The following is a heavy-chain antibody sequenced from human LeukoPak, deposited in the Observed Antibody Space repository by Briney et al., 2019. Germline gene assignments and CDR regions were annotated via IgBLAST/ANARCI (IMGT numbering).Heavy chain of an antibody. CDR3: ARDPNGLLWFGREYYFDY. Sequence: ASVKVSCKASGYTFTGYYMHWVRQAPGQGLEWMGWNNPNSGGTNYAQKFQGWVTMTRDTSISTAYMELSRLRSDDTAVYYCARDPNGLLWFGREYYFDYWGQGTLVTVSS. J-gene: IGHJ4*02. CDR1: GYTFTGYY. D-gene: IGHD3-10*01. CDR2: NNPNSGGT. V-gene: IGHV1-2*04.